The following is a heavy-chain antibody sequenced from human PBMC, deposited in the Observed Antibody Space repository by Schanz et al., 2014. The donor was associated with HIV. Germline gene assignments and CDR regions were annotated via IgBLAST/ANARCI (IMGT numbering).Heavy chain of an antibody. V-gene: IGHV4-34*08. J-gene: IGHJ6*02. Sequence: VQLLEFGGGSVRPGESLRLSCLASGFTFNNYAMSWVRQAPGKGLEWIGEITDDGTTDYKSSLKSRVTISVDTSKNQFSLKLRSATDADVAVYYCAGARVLRDLEWPPSYHHYGMHVWGQGTTVIV. D-gene: IGHD3-3*01. CDR1: GFTFNNYA. CDR2: ITDDGTT. CDR3: AGARVLRDLEWPPSYHHYGMHV.